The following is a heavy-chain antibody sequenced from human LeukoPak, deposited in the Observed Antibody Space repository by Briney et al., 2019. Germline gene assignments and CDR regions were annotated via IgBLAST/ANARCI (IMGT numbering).Heavy chain of an antibody. Sequence: GGSLRLSCAASGFTFSSYSVNWVRQAPGKGLEWVSSISSSSSYIYYADSVKGRFTISRDNAKNSLYLQMNSLRAEDTAVYYCARATVTTIQYFQHWGQGTLVTVSS. CDR3: ARATVTTIQYFQH. CDR1: GFTFSSYS. V-gene: IGHV3-21*01. J-gene: IGHJ1*01. D-gene: IGHD4-17*01. CDR2: ISSSSSYI.